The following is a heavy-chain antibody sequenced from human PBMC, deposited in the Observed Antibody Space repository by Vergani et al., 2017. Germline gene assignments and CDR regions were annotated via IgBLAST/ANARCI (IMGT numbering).Heavy chain of an antibody. V-gene: IGHV5-51*01. CDR2: IYPADSDT. D-gene: IGHD3-16*01. CDR1: EYSFGNYW. Sequence: EVELVQSGPEMRKPGESLKISCKGSEYSFGNYWIGWVRQMPGKGLEWMEIIYPADSDTRYSPSFQGQVTISADKSISNAFLQWDSLKASDTALYYCARHTAYTDSWGQGTLVTVSS. J-gene: IGHJ4*02. CDR3: ARHTAYTDS.